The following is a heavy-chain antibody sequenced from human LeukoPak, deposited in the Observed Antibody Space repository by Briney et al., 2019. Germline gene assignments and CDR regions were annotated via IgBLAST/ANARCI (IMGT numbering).Heavy chain of an antibody. CDR1: GFTFSSYE. CDR2: ISSGGSGM. V-gene: IGHV3-48*03. D-gene: IGHD1-1*01. Sequence: PGGSLRLSCAASGFTFSSYEMNWVRQAPGKGLEWVSYISSGGSGMYYADSVKGRFTISRDNAKSSLYLQMNSLRAEDTAVYYCARDQTLIPLARRAKFDYWGQGTLVTVSS. CDR3: ARDQTLIPLARRAKFDY. J-gene: IGHJ4*02.